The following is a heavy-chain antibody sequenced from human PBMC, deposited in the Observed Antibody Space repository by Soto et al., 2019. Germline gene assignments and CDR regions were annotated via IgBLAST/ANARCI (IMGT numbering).Heavy chain of an antibody. CDR1: GYTFTSYA. J-gene: IGHJ1*01. CDR2: INAGNGNT. D-gene: IGHD1-26*01. Sequence: ASVKVSCKASGYTFTSYAMHWVRQAPGQGLEWMGWINAGNGNTKYSQKFQGRVTITRDTSASTAYKELSSLRSEDTAVYYCARISGSYRAEYFQHWGQGTLVTVSS. V-gene: IGHV1-3*01. CDR3: ARISGSYRAEYFQH.